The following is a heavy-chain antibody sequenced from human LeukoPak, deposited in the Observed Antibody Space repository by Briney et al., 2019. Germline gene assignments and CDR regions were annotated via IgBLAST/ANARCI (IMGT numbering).Heavy chain of an antibody. J-gene: IGHJ4*02. V-gene: IGHV4-34*01. CDR2: INHSGST. CDR1: GGSFSGYY. D-gene: IGHD5-12*01. Sequence: SETLSLTCAVYGGSFSGYYWSWIRQPPGKGLEWIGEINHSGSTNYNPSLKSRVTISVDTSKNQFSLKLSSVTAADTAVYYCANSGYERGSYWGQGTLVTVSS. CDR3: ANSGYERGSY.